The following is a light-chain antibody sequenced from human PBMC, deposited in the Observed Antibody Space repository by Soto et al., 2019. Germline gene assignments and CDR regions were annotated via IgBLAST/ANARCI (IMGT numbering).Light chain of an antibody. CDR3: QQYDNSPIT. CDR1: QSVLYRSNNKNY. V-gene: IGKV4-1*01. J-gene: IGKJ5*01. Sequence: DIVMTQSPDSLAVSLCERATINCKSSQSVLYRSNNKNYLAWYQHKPGQPPKLLIYWASTRESGVPDRFSGSGSGTDFTLTISSLQAEDVAVYYCQQYDNSPITFGQGTRLEIK. CDR2: WAS.